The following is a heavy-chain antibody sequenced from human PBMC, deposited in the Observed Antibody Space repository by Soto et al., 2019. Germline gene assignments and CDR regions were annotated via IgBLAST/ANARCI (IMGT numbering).Heavy chain of an antibody. CDR2: ISETGSHT. J-gene: IGHJ4*02. V-gene: IGHV3-11*06. CDR1: GFTFTDYH. Sequence: PVGSLRLSCEASGFTFTDYHMSWIRQAPGKGLEWVALISETGSHTAYAESVKGRFTISRDNARPSVFLQMNSLRSDDTAVYFCATSLRATSPLTFWGQGTPVTVSS. CDR3: ATSLRATSPLTF. D-gene: IGHD7-27*01.